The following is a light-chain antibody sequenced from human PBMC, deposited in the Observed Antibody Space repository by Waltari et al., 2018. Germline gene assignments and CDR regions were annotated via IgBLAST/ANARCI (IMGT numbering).Light chain of an antibody. CDR2: KVS. Sequence: DVVMTQSPLSLPVTLGQPASISCTSSQSLVHSDGNTHLVWFHQRPGQSPRRLIYKVSIRDSEVPDRFSGGGSATDFTLRISRVEAEDVGVYYCMQGTHWPYTFGQGPSWTSN. V-gene: IGKV2-30*02. CDR3: MQGTHWPYT. CDR1: QSLVHSDGNTH. J-gene: IGKJ2*01.